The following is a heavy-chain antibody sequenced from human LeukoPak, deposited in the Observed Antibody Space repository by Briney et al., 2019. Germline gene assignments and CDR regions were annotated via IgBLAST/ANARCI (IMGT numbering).Heavy chain of an antibody. V-gene: IGHV3-23*01. J-gene: IGHJ2*01. CDR2: ISSSGGST. CDR1: GFTFSSYA. CDR3: AKCPRVWFGAASSWYFDL. Sequence: GGSLRLSCAASGFTFSSYAMSWVRQAPGKGLEWVSAISSSGGSTYYADSVKGRFTISRDNSKNTLYLQMNSLRADDTAVYYCAKCPRVWFGAASSWYFDLWGRGTLVTVSS. D-gene: IGHD3-10*01.